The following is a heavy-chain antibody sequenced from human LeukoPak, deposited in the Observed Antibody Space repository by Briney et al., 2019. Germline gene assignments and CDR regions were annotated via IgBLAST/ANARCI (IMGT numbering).Heavy chain of an antibody. CDR2: IRSSGSTI. J-gene: IGHJ4*02. D-gene: IGHD3-22*01. CDR3: ARDGRYYYDSSGYSSFDY. CDR1: GFTFSDYY. V-gene: IGHV3-11*04. Sequence: TGGSLRLSCAASGFTFSDYYMSWIRQAPGKGLEWVSYIRSSGSTIYYADSVKGRFTISRDNAKNSLYLQMNSLRAEDTAVYYCARDGRYYYDSSGYSSFDYWGQGTLVTVSS.